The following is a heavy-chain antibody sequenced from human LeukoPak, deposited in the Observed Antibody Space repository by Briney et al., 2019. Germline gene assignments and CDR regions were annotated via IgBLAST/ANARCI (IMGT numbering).Heavy chain of an antibody. V-gene: IGHV3-74*01. J-gene: IGHJ4*02. CDR1: GFTFSTSW. CDR3: VRSLTGTDDY. Sequence: GGSLRLSCAASGFTFSTSWMHWVRQAPGKGLVWVSHINRDGSRTTYADSVKGRFTISRDNAKNTVYLQMNSLRAEDTALYFCVRSLTGTDDYWGQGTLVTVSS. CDR2: INRDGSRT. D-gene: IGHD3-9*01.